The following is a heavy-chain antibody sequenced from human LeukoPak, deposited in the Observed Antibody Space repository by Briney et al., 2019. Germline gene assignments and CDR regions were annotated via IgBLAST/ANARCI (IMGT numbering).Heavy chain of an antibody. Sequence: QSGGSLRLSCAASGFTFSTYGIHWVRQAPGKGLEWVAVISYDGSNKYYADSVKGRFTISRDNAKNSLYLQMNSLRAEDTAVYYCANTAGYKVYWGQGTLVTVSS. V-gene: IGHV3-30*18. CDR1: GFTFSTYG. CDR3: ANTAGYKVY. D-gene: IGHD1-14*01. J-gene: IGHJ4*02. CDR2: ISYDGSNK.